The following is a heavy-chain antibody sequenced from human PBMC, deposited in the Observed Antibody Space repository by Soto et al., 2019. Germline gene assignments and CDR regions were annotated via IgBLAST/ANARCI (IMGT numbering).Heavy chain of an antibody. J-gene: IGHJ3*02. CDR1: GFTFSSYG. CDR2: ISYDGSNK. D-gene: IGHD5-12*01. V-gene: IGHV3-30*18. Sequence: GGALRLSCAASGFTFSSYGMHWVRQAPGKGLEWVAVISYDGSNKYYADSVKGRLTISRDNSKNTLYLQMNSLRGEDTAVYYCAKDNGSGCDWLRVGDASDIWGQGTMVTVSS. CDR3: AKDNGSGCDWLRVGDASDI.